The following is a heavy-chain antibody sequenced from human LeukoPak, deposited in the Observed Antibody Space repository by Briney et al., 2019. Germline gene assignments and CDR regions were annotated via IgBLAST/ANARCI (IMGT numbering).Heavy chain of an antibody. CDR3: ARDLNRGSYWSFDY. CDR1: GFTFSSYS. V-gene: IGHV3-21*01. J-gene: IGHJ4*02. Sequence: GRSLRLSCAASGFTFSSYSMNWVRQAPGKGLEWVSSASSTSNYIYYADLVKGRFTISRDNAKSSLYLQMNSLRADDTAVYYCARDLNRGSYWSFDYWGQGTLVTVSS. CDR2: ASSTSNYI. D-gene: IGHD1-26*01.